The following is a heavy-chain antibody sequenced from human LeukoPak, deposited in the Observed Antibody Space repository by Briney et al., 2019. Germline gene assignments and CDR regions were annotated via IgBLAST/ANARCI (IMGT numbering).Heavy chain of an antibody. D-gene: IGHD7-27*01. CDR3: ARVWGLRCTEGYFQH. CDR1: GFTFSSYA. CDR2: ISYDGSNK. V-gene: IGHV3-30*01. Sequence: GGSLRLSCVASGFTFSSYAMHWVRQAPGKGLEWVAIISYDGSNKYYADSVKGRFTISRDNSKNTLYLQMNSLRAEDTAVYYCARVWGLRCTEGYFQHWGQGTLVTVSS. J-gene: IGHJ1*01.